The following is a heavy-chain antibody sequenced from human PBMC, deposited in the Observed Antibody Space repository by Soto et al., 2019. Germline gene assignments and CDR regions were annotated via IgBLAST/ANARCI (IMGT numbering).Heavy chain of an antibody. CDR1: GYTFISYG. CDR3: ARDFVPGRMVRGVSAFDI. V-gene: IGHV1-18*04. D-gene: IGHD3-10*01. J-gene: IGHJ3*02. Sequence: QVQLVQSGAEVKKPGASVKVSCKASGYTFISYGISWVRQAPGQGLEWMGGISAYNGNTNYAQKVQGRVTMTTDTFTSTAYMELKSLRSDDTAVYYCARDFVPGRMVRGVSAFDIWGQWTMVPVSS. CDR2: ISAYNGNT.